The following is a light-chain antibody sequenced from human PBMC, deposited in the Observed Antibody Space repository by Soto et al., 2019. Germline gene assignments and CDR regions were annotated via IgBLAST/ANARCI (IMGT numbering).Light chain of an antibody. Sequence: QSVLPQPPSASGSPGQSVTISCTRTSSDVGGYNYVSWYQQHPGKAPKLMIYEVDKRPSGVPDRFSGSKSGNTASLTVSGLQAEDEADYYCSSYAGSNIYVFGTGTKVTVL. CDR1: SSDVGGYNY. J-gene: IGLJ1*01. V-gene: IGLV2-8*01. CDR2: EVD. CDR3: SSYAGSNIYV.